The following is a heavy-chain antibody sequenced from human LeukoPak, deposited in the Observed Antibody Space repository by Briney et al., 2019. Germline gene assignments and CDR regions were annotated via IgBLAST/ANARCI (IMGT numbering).Heavy chain of an antibody. J-gene: IGHJ3*02. CDR2: ISSSGSTI. CDR1: GFTFSDYY. D-gene: IGHD1-26*01. Sequence: GGSLRLSCAASGFTFSDYYMSWIRQAPGKGLEWVSYISSSGSTIYYADSVKGRFTISRDNSKNTLYLQMNSLRAEDTAVYYCAKDGGSEVGATGAFDIWGQGTMVTVSS. CDR3: AKDGGSEVGATGAFDI. V-gene: IGHV3-11*04.